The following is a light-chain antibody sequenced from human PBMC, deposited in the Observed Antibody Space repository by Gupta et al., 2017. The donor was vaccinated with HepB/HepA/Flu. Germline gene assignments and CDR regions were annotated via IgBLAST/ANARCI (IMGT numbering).Light chain of an antibody. J-gene: IGLJ1*01. CDR1: SSNIGAGYD. CDR2: GIS. CDR3: QSYDSRLSGYV. Sequence: QSVLTQPPSVSGAPGQRVTISCTGSSSNIGAGYDVHWYRHLPGTAPKLLIFGISDRPSGVPDRFSGSKSGTSASLAITGLQAEDEADYYCQSYDSRLSGYVFGAGTKVTVL. V-gene: IGLV1-40*01.